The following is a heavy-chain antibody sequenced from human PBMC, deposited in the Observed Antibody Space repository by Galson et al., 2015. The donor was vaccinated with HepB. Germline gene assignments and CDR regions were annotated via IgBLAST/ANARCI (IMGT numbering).Heavy chain of an antibody. CDR3: ARSTGGIQLFHY. J-gene: IGHJ4*02. V-gene: IGHV4-59*01. D-gene: IGHD5-18*01. Sequence: ETLSLTCTVSGGSISSYYWSWIRQPPGKGLEWIGYIYYSGSTNYNPSLKSRVTISVDTSKNQFSLKLSSVTAADTAVYYCARSTGGIQLFHYWGQGTLVTVSS. CDR2: IYYSGST. CDR1: GGSISSYY.